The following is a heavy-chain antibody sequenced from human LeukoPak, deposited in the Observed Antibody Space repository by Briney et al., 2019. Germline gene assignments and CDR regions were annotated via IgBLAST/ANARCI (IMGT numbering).Heavy chain of an antibody. CDR2: INPNSGGT. CDR3: ARDPYEASSSWTCFDY. V-gene: IGHV1-2*02. D-gene: IGHD6-13*01. CDR1: GYTFTGYY. Sequence: ASVKVSCKASGYTFTGYYMHWVRQAPGQGLEWMGWINPNSGGTNYAQKFQGRVTMTRDTSISTAYMELSRLRSDDTAVYYCARDPYEASSSWTCFDYWGQGTLVTVSS. J-gene: IGHJ4*02.